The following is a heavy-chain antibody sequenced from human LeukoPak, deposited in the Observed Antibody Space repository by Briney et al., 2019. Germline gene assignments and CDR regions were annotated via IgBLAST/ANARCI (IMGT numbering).Heavy chain of an antibody. CDR3: ARATFGYADY. CDR1: GGSFSGYY. V-gene: IGHV4-34*01. CDR2: INHSGST. J-gene: IGHJ4*03. Sequence: PSETLSLTCAVYGGSFSGYYWSWIRQPPGKGLEWIGEINHSGSTNYNPSLKSRVTISVDTSKNQFSLKLNSVTAADTAVYYCARATFGYADYWGQGTLVTVSS.